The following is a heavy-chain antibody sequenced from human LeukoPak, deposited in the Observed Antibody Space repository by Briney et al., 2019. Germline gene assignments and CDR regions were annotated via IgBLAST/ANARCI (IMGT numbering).Heavy chain of an antibody. CDR3: AAQGGSGDLRY. V-gene: IGHV3-15*01. Sequence: GGSLRLSCAASGFTFSNTWMNWVRQAPGKGLEWVGRIKRIIDGWATDYAAPVKGRFTVSRDDSIKTLYLQMSSLKPEDTAVYYCAAQGGSGDLRYWGQGTLVTVSS. D-gene: IGHD4-17*01. CDR2: IKRIIDGWAT. J-gene: IGHJ4*02. CDR1: GFTFSNTW.